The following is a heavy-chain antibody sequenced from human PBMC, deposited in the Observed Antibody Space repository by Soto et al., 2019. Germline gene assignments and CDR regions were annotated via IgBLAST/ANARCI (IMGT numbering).Heavy chain of an antibody. CDR2: INPFDGSR. CDR3: SRVDPGETSPFDH. D-gene: IGHD3-10*01. Sequence: ASVKVSCKASGYTFTSYAMHWVRQAPGQRLEWMGWINPFDGSRMFAQSFQGRVTMTRGTSTSTVYMEVSSLRSEDTAVYYCSRVDPGETSPFDHWGQGTLVTVSS. V-gene: IGHV1-46*03. J-gene: IGHJ4*02. CDR1: GYTFTSYA.